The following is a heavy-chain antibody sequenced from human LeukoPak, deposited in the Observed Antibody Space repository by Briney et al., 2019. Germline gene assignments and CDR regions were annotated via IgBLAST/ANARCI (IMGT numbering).Heavy chain of an antibody. D-gene: IGHD2-15*01. V-gene: IGHV3-30*03. CDR1: GFTFSNYG. J-gene: IGHJ3*02. Sequence: PGASLRLSCAASGFTFSNYGMHWVRQAPGKGLEWVAVISYDGSNKYYADSVKGRFTISRDNSKNTLYLQMNSLRAEDTAVYYCARDGAIVVVVADNDAFDIWGQGTMVTVSS. CDR3: ARDGAIVVVVADNDAFDI. CDR2: ISYDGSNK.